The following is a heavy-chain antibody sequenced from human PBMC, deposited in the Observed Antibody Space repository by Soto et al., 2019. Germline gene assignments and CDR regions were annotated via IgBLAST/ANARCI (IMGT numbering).Heavy chain of an antibody. J-gene: IGHJ4*02. CDR3: ARPRTTATTKGYDY. CDR1: GGTFSSYP. CDR2: IIPIVGTT. D-gene: IGHD1-1*01. Sequence: QVQLVQSGAEVKKPGSSVRVSCKASGGTFSSYPIGWVRQAPGQGLEWMGLIIPIVGTTNYAQRFQGRVTISADESTSTAYMELSSLRYEDTAVYFCARPRTTATTKGYDYWGQGTLVTVSS. V-gene: IGHV1-69*01.